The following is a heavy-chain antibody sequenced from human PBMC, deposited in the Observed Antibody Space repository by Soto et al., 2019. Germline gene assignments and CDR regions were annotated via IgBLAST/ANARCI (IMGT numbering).Heavy chain of an antibody. CDR3: ARSSSSSVFGY. V-gene: IGHV4-34*01. J-gene: IGHJ4*02. D-gene: IGHD6-6*01. Sequence: PSETLSLTCAVYGGSFSGYYWSWIRQPPGKGLEWIGEINHSGSTNYNPSLKSRVTISVDTSKNQFSLKLSSVTAADTAVYYCARSSSSSVFGYWGQGTLVTVSS. CDR1: GGSFSGYY. CDR2: INHSGST.